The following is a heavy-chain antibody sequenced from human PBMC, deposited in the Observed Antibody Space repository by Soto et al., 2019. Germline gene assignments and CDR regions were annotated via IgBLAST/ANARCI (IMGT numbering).Heavy chain of an antibody. CDR3: ARSTPGNPFDI. Sequence: EVQLVESGGGLVEPGGSRIPSCAASGFTFSTNPMNGVRRAPGKGLEWVSSISDGSRSIYYTDSLNGRSTVSRDNSKNSLYLQINSLKADYTAVYYCARSTPGNPFDIWGQGTMVTVSS. D-gene: IGHD3-10*01. J-gene: IGHJ3*02. CDR1: GFTFSTNP. V-gene: IGHV3-21*01. CDR2: ISDGSRSI.